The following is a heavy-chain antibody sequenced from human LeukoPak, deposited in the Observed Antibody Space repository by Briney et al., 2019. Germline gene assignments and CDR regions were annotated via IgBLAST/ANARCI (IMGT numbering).Heavy chain of an antibody. CDR1: GGSITGYY. CDR2: IYHSGTT. Sequence: SETLSLTCTVSGGSITGYYWSWIRQPPGKGLEWIGYIYHSGTTNYNPSLKSRVTISADTSKNQLSLKLSSVTAADTAVYYCAQKAPFSPGYSQDWGQGTLVTVSS. V-gene: IGHV4-59*01. CDR3: AQKAPFSPGYSQD. D-gene: IGHD2/OR15-2a*01. J-gene: IGHJ1*01.